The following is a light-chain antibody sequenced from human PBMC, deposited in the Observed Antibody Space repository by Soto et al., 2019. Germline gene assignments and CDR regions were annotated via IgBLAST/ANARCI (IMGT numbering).Light chain of an antibody. J-gene: IGKJ4*01. V-gene: IGKV2-28*01. CDR1: QSLLHTNGVNY. Sequence: DIVMTQSPLSLPVTPGEPASISCRSSQSLLHTNGVNYLDWYLQKPGQSPQLLIYLGSNRASGVPDRFSGSASGTVFTLKISRVGAEDVGVYYCMQTLQAPLTFGGGTKVEIK. CDR3: MQTLQAPLT. CDR2: LGS.